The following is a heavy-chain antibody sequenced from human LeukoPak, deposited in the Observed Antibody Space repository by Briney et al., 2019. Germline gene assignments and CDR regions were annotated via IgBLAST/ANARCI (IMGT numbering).Heavy chain of an antibody. Sequence: GGSLRLSCAASGFTFSSYSMNWVRQAPGKGLEWVSSISSSNNYIYYADSVKGRFTISRDNANNSLYLQMNSLRAEDTAVYYCARDKLRFLEWLLGGPDYWGQGTLVTVSS. D-gene: IGHD3-3*01. J-gene: IGHJ4*02. CDR2: ISSSNNYI. CDR3: ARDKLRFLEWLLGGPDY. V-gene: IGHV3-21*01. CDR1: GFTFSSYS.